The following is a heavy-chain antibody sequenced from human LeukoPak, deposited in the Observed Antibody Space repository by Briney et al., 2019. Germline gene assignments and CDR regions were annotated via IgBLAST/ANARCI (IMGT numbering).Heavy chain of an antibody. J-gene: IGHJ4*02. Sequence: ASVKVSCKASGYSFTNYDINWVRQATGHGLEWMGWMNPNSGTVGYAQKFQGRVTMTRNASISAAYMELSRLTSEDAAVYYCTRGASDYWGENYFDYWGQGSLVTVSS. CDR3: TRGASDYWGENYFDY. D-gene: IGHD7-27*01. V-gene: IGHV1-8*01. CDR1: GYSFTNYD. CDR2: MNPNSGTV.